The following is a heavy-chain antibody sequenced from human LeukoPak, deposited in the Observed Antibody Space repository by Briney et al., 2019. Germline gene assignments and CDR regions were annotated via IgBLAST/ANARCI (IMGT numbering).Heavy chain of an antibody. J-gene: IGHJ4*02. D-gene: IGHD1-26*01. Sequence: PGGSLRLSCAASGFTFSSYGMHWVRQAPGKGLEWVAFIRYDGSNKYYADSVKGRFTISRDNPKNTLYLQMNSLKAEDTAVYYCAKESGEPYYFDYWGQGTLVTVSS. CDR3: AKESGEPYYFDY. CDR2: IRYDGSNK. V-gene: IGHV3-30*02. CDR1: GFTFSSYG.